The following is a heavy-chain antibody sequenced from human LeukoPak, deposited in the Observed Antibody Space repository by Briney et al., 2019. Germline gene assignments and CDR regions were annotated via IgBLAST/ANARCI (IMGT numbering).Heavy chain of an antibody. CDR3: ARVLWFGRNKGPFDY. Sequence: GGSLRLSCAASGFTFSSYAMHWVRQAPGQRLEWMGWINAGNGNTKYSQKFQGRVTITRDTSASTAYMELSSLRSEDTAVYYCARVLWFGRNKGPFDYWGQGTLVTVSS. J-gene: IGHJ4*02. CDR1: GFTFSSYA. D-gene: IGHD3-10*01. CDR2: INAGNGNT. V-gene: IGHV1-3*01.